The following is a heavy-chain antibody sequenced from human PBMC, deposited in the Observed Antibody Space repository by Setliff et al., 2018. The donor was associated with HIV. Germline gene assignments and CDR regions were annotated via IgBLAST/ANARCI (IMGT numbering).Heavy chain of an antibody. CDR3: ARDIGRYYYYMDV. CDR2: IYTSGST. Sequence: SETLSLTCTVSGGSIKSYYWSWIRQPAGKGLEWIGRIYTSGSTNYNPSLKSRVTMSVDTSKKQFTLKLNSVTAADTAVYYCARDIGRYYYYMDVWGKGTTVTVSS. V-gene: IGHV4-4*07. CDR1: GGSIKSYY. D-gene: IGHD1-20*01. J-gene: IGHJ6*03.